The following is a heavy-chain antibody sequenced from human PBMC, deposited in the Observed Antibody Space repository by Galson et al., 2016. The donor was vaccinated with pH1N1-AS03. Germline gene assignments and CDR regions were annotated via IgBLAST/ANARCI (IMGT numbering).Heavy chain of an antibody. D-gene: IGHD3-16*02. V-gene: IGHV3-33*01. CDR1: GFTFSSHG. J-gene: IGHJ2*01. CDR2: IWHDGSEK. CDR3: ARDRHYYDYIWGTYRYDWYFDL. Sequence: SLRLSCAASGFTFSSHGMHWVRQTPGKGLEWVAVIWHDGSEKYYADSVKGRFTISRDNSKNTLYLQMNSLRDEETAVYYCARDRHYYDYIWGTYRYDWYFDLWGCGTLVTVSS.